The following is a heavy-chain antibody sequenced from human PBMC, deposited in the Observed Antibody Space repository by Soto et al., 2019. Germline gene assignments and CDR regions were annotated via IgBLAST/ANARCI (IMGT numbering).Heavy chain of an antibody. CDR2: IKSKTDGGTT. D-gene: IGHD2-2*02. J-gene: IGHJ4*02. CDR3: STDPPRYCSSTSCYIGF. V-gene: IGHV3-15*01. CDR1: GFTFNNAW. Sequence: EVQLVESGGGLVKPGESLRLSCTASGFTFNNAWMNWVRQAPGKGLEWVGGIKSKTDGGTTDYAAPVKARFTISRDDSQNTVYLQMNSLKSEDTAVYYCSTDPPRYCSSTSCYIGFWGQGTLVTVSS.